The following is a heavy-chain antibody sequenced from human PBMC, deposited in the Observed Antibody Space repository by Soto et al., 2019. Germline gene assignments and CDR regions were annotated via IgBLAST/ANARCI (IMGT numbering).Heavy chain of an antibody. CDR2: IYEGGTT. CDR1: GDSISGGRYY. V-gene: IGHV4-31*03. J-gene: IGHJ6*02. Sequence: QVQLQESGPGLVKPSQTLSLTCTVSGDSISGGRYYWNWIRQHPGKGLEWIGNIYEGGTTYYNPSLKSRLIISEDTSKNQFSLRLNSVTAADTAVYYCARDRGFGMDVWGQGTTVTVSS. CDR3: ARDRGFGMDV.